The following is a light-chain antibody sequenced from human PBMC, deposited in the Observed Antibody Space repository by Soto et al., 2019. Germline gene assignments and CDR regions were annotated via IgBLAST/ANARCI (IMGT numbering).Light chain of an antibody. CDR2: GAS. J-gene: IGKJ1*01. V-gene: IGKV3-20*01. CDR1: QSVSSSY. CDR3: QQDGSSPT. Sequence: EILLTQSPGTLSLSPGERATLSCRASQSVSSSYLAWYQQKPGQAPRLLIYGASSRATGIPDRFSGSGSGTDFTLTISRLEPEDFAVYYCQQDGSSPTFGQGTKLDIK.